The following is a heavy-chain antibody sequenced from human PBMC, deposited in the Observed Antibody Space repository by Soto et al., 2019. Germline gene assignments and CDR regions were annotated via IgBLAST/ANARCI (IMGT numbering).Heavy chain of an antibody. J-gene: IGHJ5*02. D-gene: IGHD3-10*01. CDR1: GGSINSSSYF. CDR2: IYYSGST. V-gene: IGHV4-39*02. CDR3: ARDRFGNNWFDP. Sequence: PSETLSLSCRVCGGSINSSSYFWGWVRQPPGKGLEWIGSIYYSGSTYYNPSLRSRVTISVDTSKNQFSLRAEDTAVYYCARDRFGNNWFDPWGQGTLVTVSS.